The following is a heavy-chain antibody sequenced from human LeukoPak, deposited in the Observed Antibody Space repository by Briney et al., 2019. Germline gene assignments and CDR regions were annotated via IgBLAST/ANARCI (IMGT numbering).Heavy chain of an antibody. V-gene: IGHV3-74*01. CDR3: AKDAQGVLPDAFDV. CDR2: INSDGSST. D-gene: IGHD3-10*01. Sequence: GGSLRLSCAASGFTFSSYWMHWVRQAPGKGLVWVSRINSDGSSTNYADSVKGRFTISRDNAKNSLYLQMNSLRAEDTALYYCAKDAQGVLPDAFDVWGQGTMVTVSS. CDR1: GFTFSSYW. J-gene: IGHJ3*01.